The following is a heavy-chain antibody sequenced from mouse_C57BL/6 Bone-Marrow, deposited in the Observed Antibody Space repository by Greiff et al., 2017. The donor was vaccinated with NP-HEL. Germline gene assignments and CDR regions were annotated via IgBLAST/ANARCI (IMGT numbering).Heavy chain of an antibody. CDR3: ARQGDYYYAMDY. Sequence: LQQSGGGLVKPGGSLKLSCAASGFTFSSYTMSWVRQTPEKRLEWVATISGGGGNTYYPDSVKGRFTISRDNAKNTLYLQMSSLRSEDTALYYCARQGDYYYAMDYWGQGTSVTVSS. V-gene: IGHV5-9*01. J-gene: IGHJ4*01. CDR2: ISGGGGNT. CDR1: GFTFSSYT.